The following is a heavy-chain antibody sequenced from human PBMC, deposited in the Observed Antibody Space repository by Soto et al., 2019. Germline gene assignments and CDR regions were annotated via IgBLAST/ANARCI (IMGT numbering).Heavy chain of an antibody. CDR2: ISSSSSYI. D-gene: IGHD6-19*01. J-gene: IGHJ6*02. CDR3: ARVVAVAGTDYYYYYGMDV. CDR1: GFTFSSYS. V-gene: IGHV3-21*01. Sequence: GGSLRLSCAASGFTFSSYSMNWVRQAPGKGLEWVSSISSSSSYIYYADSVKGRFTISRDNAKNSLYLQMNSLRAEDTAVYYCARVVAVAGTDYYYYYGMDVWGQGTTVTVYS.